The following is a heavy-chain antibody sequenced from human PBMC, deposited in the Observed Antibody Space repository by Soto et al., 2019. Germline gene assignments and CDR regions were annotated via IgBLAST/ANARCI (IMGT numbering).Heavy chain of an antibody. CDR3: ARGGGYSYCTNDAFDI. V-gene: IGHV3-30*03. Sequence: GGSLRLSCAASGFTFKTYGMHWVRQAPGKGLEWVAVISDDGSNKYNIASVEGRFTISRDNSKNTLSLQMNSLRDEDTAVYYCARGGGYSYCTNDAFDIWGQGTMVTVSS. J-gene: IGHJ3*02. CDR1: GFTFKTYG. CDR2: ISDDGSNK. D-gene: IGHD5-18*01.